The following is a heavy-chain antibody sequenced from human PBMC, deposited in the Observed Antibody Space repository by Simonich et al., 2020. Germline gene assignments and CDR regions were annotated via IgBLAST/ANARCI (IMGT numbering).Heavy chain of an antibody. Sequence: EVQLVQSGAEVQKPGESLKLSCKGSGYSFTSYWIGWVRQMPGKGLEWMGIIYPGGSDTRDSPSFQGQVTISADKAISTADLQWSSLKASDTAMYYCARLVMYSGSYYLDYWGQGTLVTVSS. J-gene: IGHJ4*02. CDR3: ARLVMYSGSYYLDY. CDR1: GYSFTSYW. V-gene: IGHV5-51*01. D-gene: IGHD1-26*01. CDR2: IYPGGSDT.